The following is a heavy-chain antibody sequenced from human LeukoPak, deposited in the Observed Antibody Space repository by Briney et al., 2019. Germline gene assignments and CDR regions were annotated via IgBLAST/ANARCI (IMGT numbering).Heavy chain of an antibody. D-gene: IGHD3-3*01. Sequence: ASVNVSCKASGYTFTNYYMHWVRQAPGQGLEWMGIINPSGGSTNYAQKFQGRVTLTRDTSTSTVYMELSSLRSEDTAVYYCARDTRLLDFDAFDIWGQGTMVTVSS. CDR3: ARDTRLLDFDAFDI. J-gene: IGHJ3*02. V-gene: IGHV1-46*01. CDR2: INPSGGST. CDR1: GYTFTNYY.